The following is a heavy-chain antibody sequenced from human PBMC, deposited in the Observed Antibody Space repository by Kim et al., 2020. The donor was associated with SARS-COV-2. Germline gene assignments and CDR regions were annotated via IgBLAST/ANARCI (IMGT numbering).Heavy chain of an antibody. Sequence: SVKVSCKASGGTFSSYAISWVRQAPGQGLEWMGRIIPILGIANYAQKFQGRVTITADKSTSTAYMELSSLRSEDTAVYYCARGGYDILTGYYPLPDYWGQGTLVTVSS. CDR1: GGTFSSYA. CDR2: IIPILGIA. J-gene: IGHJ4*02. CDR3: ARGGYDILTGYYPLPDY. V-gene: IGHV1-69*04. D-gene: IGHD3-9*01.